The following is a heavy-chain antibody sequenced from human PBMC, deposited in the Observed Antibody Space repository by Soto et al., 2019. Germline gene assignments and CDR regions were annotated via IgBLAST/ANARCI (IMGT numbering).Heavy chain of an antibody. Sequence: QLQLQESGPGLVKPSETLSLTCTVSGGSISSSSYYWGWIRQPPGKGLEWIGSIYYSGSTYYNPSLKCRVSISVDTSKNQFSLKLSSVTAADTAGYYCARMSSSGYDAFDIRGQGTKVTV. V-gene: IGHV4-39*01. CDR2: IYYSGST. CDR3: ARMSSSGYDAFDI. J-gene: IGHJ3*02. CDR1: GGSISSSSYY. D-gene: IGHD6-19*01.